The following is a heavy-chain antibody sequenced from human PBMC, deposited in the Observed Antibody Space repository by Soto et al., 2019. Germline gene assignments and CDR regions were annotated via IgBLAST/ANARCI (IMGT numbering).Heavy chain of an antibody. CDR2: LSRGGGST. V-gene: IGHV3-23*01. J-gene: IGHJ3*02. D-gene: IGHD5-18*01. CDR1: GFTFSSHG. CDR3: VREGQYSTDGYDS. Sequence: EAQLSESGGDLVQPGGSLRLSCAASGFTFSSHGMGWVRQAPGKGLEWISGLSRGGGSTYYADSVKSRFTISRDNYKNTLELIMTRLRVEDTAVYHCVREGQYSTDGYDSWGQGTMVTLAS.